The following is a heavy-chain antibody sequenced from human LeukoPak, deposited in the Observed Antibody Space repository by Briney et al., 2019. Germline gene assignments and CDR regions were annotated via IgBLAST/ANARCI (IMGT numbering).Heavy chain of an antibody. CDR2: IYYSGSS. CDR3: AREASRVRGVDDGFDI. D-gene: IGHD3-10*01. Sequence: SETLSLTCTVSGGSISSYYWSWIRQSPGKGLEWIGYIYYSGSSKYNPSLKSRATISVDTPKNQFSLKLNSVTAADTAVYYCAREASRVRGVDDGFDIWGQGTMVTVSS. CDR1: GGSISSYY. V-gene: IGHV4-59*01. J-gene: IGHJ3*02.